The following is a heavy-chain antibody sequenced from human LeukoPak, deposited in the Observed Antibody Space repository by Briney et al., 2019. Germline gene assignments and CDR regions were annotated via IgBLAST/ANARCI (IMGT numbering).Heavy chain of an antibody. CDR1: GYTFTSYG. CDR3: ARVPLYDSSGYYYPH. Sequence: GASVKVSCKTSGYTFTSYGMHWVRQAPGQRPEWMGWMNAGNGNTKYSQKFQDRVTITRDTSASTAYMELSSLRSEDTAVYYCARVPLYDSSGYYYPHWGQGTLVTVSS. CDR2: MNAGNGNT. V-gene: IGHV1-3*01. J-gene: IGHJ1*01. D-gene: IGHD3-22*01.